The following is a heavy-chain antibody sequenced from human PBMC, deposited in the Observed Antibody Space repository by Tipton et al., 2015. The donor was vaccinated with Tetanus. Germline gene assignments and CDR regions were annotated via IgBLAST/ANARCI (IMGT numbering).Heavy chain of an antibody. CDR2: INHSGST. CDR3: ARHFAGGPGGYFYGMDV. J-gene: IGHJ6*02. V-gene: IGHV4-34*01. D-gene: IGHD3-10*01. Sequence: TLSLTCAVYGGSFSGYYWSWIRQPPGKGLEWIGEINHSGSTNYNPSLKSRVTISVDTSKNQFPLKLSSVTAADTAVYYCARHFAGGPGGYFYGMDVWGQGTTVTVSS. CDR1: GGSFSGYY.